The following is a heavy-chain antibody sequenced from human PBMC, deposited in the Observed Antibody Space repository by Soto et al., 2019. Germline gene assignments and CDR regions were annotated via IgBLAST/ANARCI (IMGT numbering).Heavy chain of an antibody. V-gene: IGHV3-30-3*01. J-gene: IGHJ5*02. CDR2: VSFDGSNK. Sequence: QVQLVESGGGVVQPGRSLRLSCAASGFTFSTHAMHWVRQAPSKGLECVAIVSFDGSNKYYVDSVKGRFTISRDNSKNTLYLQMSGLTPEDTAFYYCARDQTGITTAGGGRIDRWGQGTLVTVSS. CDR1: GFTFSTHA. D-gene: IGHD6-13*01. CDR3: ARDQTGITTAGGGRIDR.